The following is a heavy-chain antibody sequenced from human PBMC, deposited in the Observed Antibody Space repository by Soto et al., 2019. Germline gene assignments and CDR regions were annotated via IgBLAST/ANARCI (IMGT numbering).Heavy chain of an antibody. V-gene: IGHV4-31*03. CDR2: IYYGGST. J-gene: IGHJ6*02. Sequence: PSETLSLTCTVSGGSISSGGDYWSWIRQHPGKGLEWIGYIYYGGSTYYNPSLKSRVTISVDTSKNQFSLKLSSVTAADTAVYYCARDTHDPYGMDVWGQGTTVTVSS. CDR3: ARDTHDPYGMDV. CDR1: GGSISSGGDY.